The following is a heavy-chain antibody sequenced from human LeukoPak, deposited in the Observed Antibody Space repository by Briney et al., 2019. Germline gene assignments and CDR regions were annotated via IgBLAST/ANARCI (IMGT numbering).Heavy chain of an antibody. CDR1: GFIFSSYS. V-gene: IGHV3-48*01. D-gene: IGHD2-2*03. CDR3: ARDGYCSSNNCLNWFDP. Sequence: GGSLRLSFAASGFIFSSYSMNWVRQAPGKGLEWVSYITSSSSTIYYADSVKGRFTISRDNAKNSLYLQMNSLRAEDTAVYYCARDGYCSSNNCLNWFDPWGQGTLVTVSS. CDR2: ITSSSSTI. J-gene: IGHJ5*02.